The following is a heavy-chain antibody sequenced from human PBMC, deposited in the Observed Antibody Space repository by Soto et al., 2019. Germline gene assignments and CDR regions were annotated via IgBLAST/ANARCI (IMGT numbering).Heavy chain of an antibody. Sequence: VGSLRLSCAASGFTFSSYGMHWVRQAPGKGLEWVAVISYDGSNKYYADSVKGRFTISRDNSKNTLYLQMNSLRAEDTAVYYCAKSSTPDYWGQGTLVTVSS. J-gene: IGHJ4*02. CDR1: GFTFSSYG. CDR3: AKSSTPDY. V-gene: IGHV3-30*18. CDR2: ISYDGSNK.